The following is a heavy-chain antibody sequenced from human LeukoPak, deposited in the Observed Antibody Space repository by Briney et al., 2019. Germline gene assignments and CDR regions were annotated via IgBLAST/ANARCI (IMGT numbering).Heavy chain of an antibody. CDR2: IRQDGGET. D-gene: IGHD5-24*01. Sequence: GGSLRLSCEASGLTFSRDWMGWVRQAPGKGLEWVANIRQDGGETYYGDSVKGRFIIYRDNAKNSLFLQMNRLRAEDTAVYYCAKTFVEMATIGSWDAFDIWGQGTMVTVSS. V-gene: IGHV3-7*01. CDR1: GLTFSRDW. J-gene: IGHJ3*02. CDR3: AKTFVEMATIGSWDAFDI.